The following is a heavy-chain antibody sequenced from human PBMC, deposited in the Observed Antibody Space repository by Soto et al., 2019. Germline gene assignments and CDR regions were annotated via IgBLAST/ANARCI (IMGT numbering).Heavy chain of an antibody. Sequence: GGSLRLSCAASGFTFSSYGMHWVRQAPGKGLEWVAVIWYDGSNKYYADSVKGRFTISRDNSKNTLYLQMNSLRAEDTAVYYCARGKSVAGSVFDYWGQGTLVTVS. V-gene: IGHV3-33*01. CDR1: GFTFSSYG. CDR2: IWYDGSNK. J-gene: IGHJ4*02. CDR3: ARGKSVAGSVFDY. D-gene: IGHD6-19*01.